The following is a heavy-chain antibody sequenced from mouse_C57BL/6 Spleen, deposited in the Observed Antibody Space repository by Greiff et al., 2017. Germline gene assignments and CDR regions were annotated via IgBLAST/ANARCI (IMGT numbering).Heavy chain of an antibody. CDR2: INPYNGGT. J-gene: IGHJ2*01. Sequence: EVQLQQSGPVLVKPGASVKMSCKASGYTFTDYYMNWVKQSHGKSLEWIGVINPYNGGTSYNQKFKGKATLTVDKSSSTAYMELNSLTSEDSAVYYCARLGREYFDYWGQGTTLTVSS. CDR3: ARLGREYFDY. V-gene: IGHV1-19*01. CDR1: GYTFTDYY. D-gene: IGHD4-1*01.